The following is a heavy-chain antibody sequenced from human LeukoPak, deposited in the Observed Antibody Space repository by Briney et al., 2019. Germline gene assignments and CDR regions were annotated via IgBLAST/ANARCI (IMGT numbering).Heavy chain of an antibody. V-gene: IGHV3-30*02. J-gene: IGHJ3*02. CDR3: AGTEYSGSYYSADAFDI. CDR1: GFTFSSYG. CDR2: IRYDGSNK. Sequence: PGGSLRLSCAASGFTFSSYGMHWVRQAPGKGLEGVAFIRYDGSNKYYADSVKGRFTISRDNSKNTLYLQMNSLRAEDTAVYYCAGTEYSGSYYSADAFDIWGQGTMVTVSS. D-gene: IGHD1-26*01.